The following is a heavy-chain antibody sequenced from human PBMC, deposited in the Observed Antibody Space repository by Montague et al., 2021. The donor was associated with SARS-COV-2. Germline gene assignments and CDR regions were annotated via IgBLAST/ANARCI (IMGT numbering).Heavy chain of an antibody. CDR2: IYQSGSA. CDR1: GGSVSSGDYS. J-gene: IGHJ6*02. CDR3: ATGTRMYGVDF. V-gene: IGHV4-30-2*06. Sequence: TLSLTCVVSGGSVSSGDYSWSWIRQSPGKGLEWIGYIYQSGSAYYNPSLKSRVTISIDTSNNQLSLNLRSVTAADTGLYYCATGTRMYGVDFWGQGTTVTVSS. D-gene: IGHD3-10*01.